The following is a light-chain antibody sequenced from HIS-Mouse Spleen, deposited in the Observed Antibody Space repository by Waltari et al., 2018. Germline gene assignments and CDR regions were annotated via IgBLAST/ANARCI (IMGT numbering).Light chain of an antibody. V-gene: IGLV3-1*01. CDR1: KLGNKY. CDR2: QDS. J-gene: IGLJ1*01. CDR3: QAWDSSTAV. Sequence: SYELTQPPSVSVSLGLTASITCSGDKLGNKYSCWYQQKPGQSPVLVIYQDSKRPSGIPERFSGSNSGNTATLTISGTQAMDEADYYCQAWDSSTAVFGTGTKVTVL.